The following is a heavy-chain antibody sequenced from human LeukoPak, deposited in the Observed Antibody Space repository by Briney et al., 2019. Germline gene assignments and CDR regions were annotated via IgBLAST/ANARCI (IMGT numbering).Heavy chain of an antibody. CDR2: INHSGST. V-gene: IGHV4-34*01. CDR3: ARSAGIAAAGMYYYYYYYMDV. Sequence: SETLSLTCAVYGGSFSGYYWSWIRQPPGKGLEWIGEINHSGSTNYNPSLKSRVTISVDTSKNQFSLKLSSVTAADTAVYYCARSAGIAAAGMYYYYYYYMDVWGKGTTVTVSS. D-gene: IGHD6-13*01. CDR1: GGSFSGYY. J-gene: IGHJ6*03.